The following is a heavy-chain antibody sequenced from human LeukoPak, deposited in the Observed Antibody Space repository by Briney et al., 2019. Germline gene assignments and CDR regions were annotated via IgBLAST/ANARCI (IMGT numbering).Heavy chain of an antibody. Sequence: GESLKISCQGSGYSFSTYWIGWVRQRPGKGLEWMGIIYPGDSDTRYSPSFQGQVTISADRSISTAYLQWTSLKASDTAMYYCARPRSGTIGLDYWGQGTLVNVSS. J-gene: IGHJ4*02. CDR3: ARPRSGTIGLDY. D-gene: IGHD1-26*01. CDR1: GYSFSTYW. CDR2: IYPGDSDT. V-gene: IGHV5-51*01.